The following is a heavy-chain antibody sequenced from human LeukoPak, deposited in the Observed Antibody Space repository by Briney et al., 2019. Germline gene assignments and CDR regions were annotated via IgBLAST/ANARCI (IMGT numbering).Heavy chain of an antibody. CDR3: ARDDSPLDYGDYEIY. CDR2: ISAYNGNT. J-gene: IGHJ4*02. CDR1: GYTFTSYG. Sequence: GASVKVSCKASGYTFTSYGISWVRQAPGQGLEWMGWISAYNGNTSYAQKLQGRVTMTTDTSTSTAYMELRSLRSDDTAVYYCARDDSPLDYGDYEIYWGQGTLVTVSS. V-gene: IGHV1-18*01. D-gene: IGHD4-17*01.